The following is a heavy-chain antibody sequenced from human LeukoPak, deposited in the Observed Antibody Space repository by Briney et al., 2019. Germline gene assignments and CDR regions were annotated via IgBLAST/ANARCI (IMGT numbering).Heavy chain of an antibody. CDR1: GGSFSGYY. Sequence: SETLSLTCAVYGGSFSGYYWSWIRQPPGKVLEWIGEINHSGSTNYNPSLKSRVTISVDTSKNQFSLKLSSVTAADTAVYYCARGAPYYDFWSGYLNWFDPWGQGTLVTVSS. J-gene: IGHJ5*02. D-gene: IGHD3-3*01. V-gene: IGHV4-34*01. CDR3: ARGAPYYDFWSGYLNWFDP. CDR2: INHSGST.